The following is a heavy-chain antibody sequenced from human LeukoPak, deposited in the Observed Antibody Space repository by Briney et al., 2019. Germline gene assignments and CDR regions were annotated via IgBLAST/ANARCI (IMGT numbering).Heavy chain of an antibody. CDR3: ARNGPDLRWYYGMDV. D-gene: IGHD4-23*01. V-gene: IGHV3-23*01. J-gene: IGHJ6*02. Sequence: GGSLRLFCAASGFTFNSYAMSWVRQAPGKGLEWVSTISGSGGSTYYADSVKGRFTISRDNSKNTLYLQMNSLRAEDTTVYSCARNGPDLRWYYGMDVWGQGTTVTVSS. CDR2: ISGSGGST. CDR1: GFTFNSYA.